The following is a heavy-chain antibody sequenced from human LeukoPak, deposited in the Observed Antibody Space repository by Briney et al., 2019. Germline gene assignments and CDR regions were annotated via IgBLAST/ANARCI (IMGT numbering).Heavy chain of an antibody. J-gene: IGHJ4*02. V-gene: IGHV3-30*18. CDR1: GFTFSSYG. D-gene: IGHD4-11*01. Sequence: PGGSLRLSCAASGFTFSSYGMHWVRQAPGKGLEWVAVISYDGSNKYYADSVKGRFTISRDNSKNTLYLQMNSLRAEDTAVYYCAKDPYSKEYYFDYWGQGTLVTVSS. CDR3: AKDPYSKEYYFDY. CDR2: ISYDGSNK.